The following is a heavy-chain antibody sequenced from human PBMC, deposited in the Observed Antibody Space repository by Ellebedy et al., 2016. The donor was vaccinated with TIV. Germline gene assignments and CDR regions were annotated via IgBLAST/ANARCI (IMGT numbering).Heavy chain of an antibody. CDR1: GYTFTGYY. CDR2: INPHSGGT. J-gene: IGHJ4*02. Sequence: ASVKVSCKTSGYTFTGYYMHWVRQAPRQGLEWMGWINPHSGGTNYAQKFQGRVTMTRDTSISTAYMELSRLRSDDTAVYYCAKSLLRGYSYGADFDYWGQGTLVTVSS. CDR3: AKSLLRGYSYGADFDY. V-gene: IGHV1-2*02. D-gene: IGHD5-18*01.